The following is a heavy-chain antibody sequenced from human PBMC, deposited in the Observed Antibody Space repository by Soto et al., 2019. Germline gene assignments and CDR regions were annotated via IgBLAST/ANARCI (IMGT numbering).Heavy chain of an antibody. V-gene: IGHV1-3*05. CDR1: GYTFTSYA. D-gene: IGHD6-13*01. J-gene: IGHJ4*02. CDR2: INAGNGNT. Sequence: QVQLVQSGAEEKKPGASVKVSCKASGYTFTSYAMHWVRQAPGQRLEWMGWINAGNGNTKYSQKFQGRVTITRDTSASTAYMELSRLRSEDTAVYCCARVSGWYFLDYWGQGTLVTVSS. CDR3: ARVSGWYFLDY.